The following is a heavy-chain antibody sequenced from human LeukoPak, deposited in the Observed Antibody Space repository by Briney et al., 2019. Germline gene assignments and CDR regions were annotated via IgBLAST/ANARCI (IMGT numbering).Heavy chain of an antibody. V-gene: IGHV4-4*02. D-gene: IGHD3-16*01. J-gene: IGHJ3*01. CDR2: IYHSGTT. CDR1: GGSITSSNW. CDR3: ARQRGSYGDALDL. Sequence: SETLSLTCAVSGGSITSSNWWSWVRQPPGKGLEWIGEIYHSGTTNYNPSLKNRVTMSVDTSRNQISLNLSSVTAADTGIYYCARQRGSYGDALDLWGQGTMVTVS.